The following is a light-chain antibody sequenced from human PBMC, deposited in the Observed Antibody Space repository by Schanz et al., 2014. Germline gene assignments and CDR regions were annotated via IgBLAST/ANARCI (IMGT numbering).Light chain of an antibody. J-gene: IGLJ3*02. V-gene: IGLV2-11*01. CDR1: SSDVGAYNH. CDR3: QSFDSTLNGWV. Sequence: QSALTQPRSVSGSPGQSITISCTGTSSDVGAYNHVSWYQQHPGKAPKLIIYYVNNRPSGVPDRFSGSKSGTSASLAITGLQADDEAYYHCQSFDSTLNGWVFGGGTKLTVL. CDR2: YVN.